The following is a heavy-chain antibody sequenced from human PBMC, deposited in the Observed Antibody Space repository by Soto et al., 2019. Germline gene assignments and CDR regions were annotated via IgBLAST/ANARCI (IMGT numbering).Heavy chain of an antibody. CDR3: ARQEGNGNVWPLDY. D-gene: IGHD2-8*01. CDR1: GDSIGTTHSY. Sequence: SETLSLTCTVSGDSIGTTHSYWAWIRQSPGTGLEWIGNIHYSGSTYYMPSLRSRVTLSVDKSKNQFSLRLTSVTAEDTAVYYCARQEGNGNVWPLDYWGQGILVTVSS. V-gene: IGHV4-39*01. CDR2: IHYSGST. J-gene: IGHJ4*02.